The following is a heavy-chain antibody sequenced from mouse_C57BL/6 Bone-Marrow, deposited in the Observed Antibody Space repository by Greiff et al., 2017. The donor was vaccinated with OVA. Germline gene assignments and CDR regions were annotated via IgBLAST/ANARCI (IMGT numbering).Heavy chain of an antibody. V-gene: IGHV5-9-1*02. Sequence: EVQRVESGEGLVKPGGSLKLSCAASGFTFNSYAMSWVRQTPEKRLEWVAYISSGGDYIYYADTVKGRFTISRDNARNTLYLQMSSLKSEDTAMYYCTRDGGYYGSSYVGWYFDVWGTGTTVTVSS. CDR2: ISSGGDYI. CDR1: GFTFNSYA. CDR3: TRDGGYYGSSYVGWYFDV. D-gene: IGHD1-1*01. J-gene: IGHJ1*03.